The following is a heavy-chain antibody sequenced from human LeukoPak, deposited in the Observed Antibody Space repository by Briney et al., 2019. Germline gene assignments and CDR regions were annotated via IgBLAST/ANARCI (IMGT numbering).Heavy chain of an antibody. CDR2: ISPNSGGT. CDR3: AREEHGGLYDY. V-gene: IGHV1-46*01. J-gene: IGHJ4*02. CDR1: GYIFTTYH. Sequence: GASVKVSCKASGYIFTTYHLHWVRQAPGQGLEWMGMISPNSGGTTYAQRFHGRFTVTRDTSTSSVYMELSSLTSEDTAVYYCAREEHGGLYDYWGQGTLVTVSS. D-gene: IGHD4-23*01.